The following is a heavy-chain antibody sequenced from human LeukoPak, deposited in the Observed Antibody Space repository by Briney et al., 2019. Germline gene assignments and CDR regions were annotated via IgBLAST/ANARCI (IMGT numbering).Heavy chain of an antibody. Sequence: ASVKVSCKASGYTFTGYYMHWVRQAPGQGLEWMGWINPNSGGTNYAQKFQGWVTMTRDTSIRTAYMELSRLRSDDTAVYYCAREYSGSYRHFDYWGQGTLVTVSS. D-gene: IGHD1-26*01. CDR2: INPNSGGT. CDR3: AREYSGSYRHFDY. V-gene: IGHV1-2*04. J-gene: IGHJ4*02. CDR1: GYTFTGYY.